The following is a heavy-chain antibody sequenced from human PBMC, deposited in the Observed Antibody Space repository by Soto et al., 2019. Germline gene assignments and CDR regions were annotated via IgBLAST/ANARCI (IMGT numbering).Heavy chain of an antibody. CDR2: ISANGQGI. V-gene: IGHV3-23*01. Sequence: VQLLESGGGLVQPGGSLRLSCAASGFTFSTYALSWVRQAPGKGLEWVSAISANGQGIYYADSVRGRFTISRDNSKNTLSLQMTALRVEDSSVYYCTKSSGGSSSVGMDYWGPGTLVTVSS. CDR1: GFTFSTYA. D-gene: IGHD6-6*01. J-gene: IGHJ4*02. CDR3: TKSSGGSSSVGMDY.